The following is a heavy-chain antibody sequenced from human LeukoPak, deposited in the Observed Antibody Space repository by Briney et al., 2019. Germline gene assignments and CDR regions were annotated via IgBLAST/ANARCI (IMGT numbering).Heavy chain of an antibody. CDR3: ARVGLRYFDWLLDY. V-gene: IGHV3-74*01. CDR1: GFTFSSYW. J-gene: IGHJ4*02. D-gene: IGHD3-9*01. CDR2: INSDGSST. Sequence: GGSLRLSCAASGFTFSSYWMHWVRQAPGKGLVWVSRINSDGSSTNYADSVKGRFTISRDNAKNTLYLQMNSLRAEDTAVYYCARVGLRYFDWLLDYWGQGTLATVSS.